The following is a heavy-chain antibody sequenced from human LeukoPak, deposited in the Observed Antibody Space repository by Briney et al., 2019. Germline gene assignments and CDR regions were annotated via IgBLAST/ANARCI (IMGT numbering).Heavy chain of an antibody. V-gene: IGHV4-38-2*02. CDR2: IYLSGST. J-gene: IGHJ5*02. Sequence: PSETLSLTCTVSGYSISSGYYWGWIRQPPGKGLEWIGSIYLSGSTYYNPSLKSRVTISVDTSKNQFSLKLSSVTAADTAVYYCARIGRDMSIAARPDFYLDNWFDPWGQGTLVTVSS. D-gene: IGHD6-6*01. CDR1: GYSISSGYY. CDR3: ARIGRDMSIAARPDFYLDNWFDP.